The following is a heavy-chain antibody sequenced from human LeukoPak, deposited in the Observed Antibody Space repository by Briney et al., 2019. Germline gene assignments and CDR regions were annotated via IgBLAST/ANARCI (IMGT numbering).Heavy chain of an antibody. D-gene: IGHD3-22*01. CDR3: ARGPAPSYYDSSGYPPPDY. CDR1: GYTFTSYY. CDR2: INPSGGST. V-gene: IGHV1-46*01. J-gene: IGHJ4*02. Sequence: GASVEVSCKASGYTFTSYYMHWVRQAPGQGLEWMGIINPSGGSTSYAQKFQGRVTMTRDTSTSTVYMELSSLRSEDTAVYYCARGPAPSYYDSSGYPPPDYWGQGTLVTVSS.